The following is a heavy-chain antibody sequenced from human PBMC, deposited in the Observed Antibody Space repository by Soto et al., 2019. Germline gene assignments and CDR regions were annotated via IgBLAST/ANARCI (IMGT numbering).Heavy chain of an antibody. D-gene: IGHD1-26*01. CDR2: ISSSGSTI. V-gene: IGHV3-48*03. Sequence: EVQLVESGGGLVQPGGSLRLSCAASGFTFSSYEMNWVHQAPGKGLEWVSYISSSGSTIYYADSVKGRFTISRDNAKNSLYLQMNSLRAEDTAVYYCASSPVGATFDYWGQGTLVTVSS. J-gene: IGHJ4*02. CDR1: GFTFSSYE. CDR3: ASSPVGATFDY.